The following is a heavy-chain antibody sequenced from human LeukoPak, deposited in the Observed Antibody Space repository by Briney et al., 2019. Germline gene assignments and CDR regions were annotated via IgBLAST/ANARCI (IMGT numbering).Heavy chain of an antibody. D-gene: IGHD3-22*01. CDR3: ARKVPNDSSGYYYRGQFDP. J-gene: IGHJ5*02. CDR2: INPNSGGT. CDR1: GYTFTGYY. V-gene: IGHV1-2*02. Sequence: ASVKVSCKASGYTFTGYYMHWVRQAPGQGLEWMGWINPNSGGTNYAQKFQGRVTMTRDTSISTACMELSRLRSDDTAVYYCARKVPNDSSGYYYRGQFDPWGQGTLVTVSS.